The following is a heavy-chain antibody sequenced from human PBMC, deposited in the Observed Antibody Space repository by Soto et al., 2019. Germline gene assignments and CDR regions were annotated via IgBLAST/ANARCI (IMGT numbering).Heavy chain of an antibody. D-gene: IGHD2-21*02. CDR2: IYYSGSV. J-gene: IGHJ6*02. Sequence: PSETLSLTCTVSGGSISSYYWSWIRQPPGKGLEWIGYIYYSGSVHYNPSLKSRLTMSVDTSKNLFSLNLSSVTAADTAVYFCAREDDGGDRDYYGLDVWGQGTTVTVSS. V-gene: IGHV4-59*12. CDR3: AREDDGGDRDYYGLDV. CDR1: GGSISSYY.